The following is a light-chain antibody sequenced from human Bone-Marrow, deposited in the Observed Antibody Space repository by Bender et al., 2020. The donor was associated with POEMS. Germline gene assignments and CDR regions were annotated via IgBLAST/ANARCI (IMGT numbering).Light chain of an antibody. J-gene: IGLJ3*02. CDR1: SSDVAAYNY. V-gene: IGLV2-8*01. CDR3: SSWDDSLSGWV. CDR2: EVT. Sequence: QSALTQPPSASGSPGQSVTISCTGSSSDVAAYNYASWYQQHPGKAPKLLIYEVTKRPSGVPARFSGSKYGTSASLAISDIQSEDEGDYYCSSWDDSLSGWVFGGGTKLTVL.